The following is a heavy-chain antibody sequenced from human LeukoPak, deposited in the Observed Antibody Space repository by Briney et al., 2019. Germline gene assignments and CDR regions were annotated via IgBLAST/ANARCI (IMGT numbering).Heavy chain of an antibody. J-gene: IGHJ5*02. CDR2: IYHSGTS. V-gene: IGHV4-59*01. D-gene: IGHD6-13*01. Sequence: SETLSLTCTVSGGSIDSNSWTWIRQPPGKGLEWIGYIYHSGTSNYNPSLKSRVAMSVDMSKNQFSLKLSSVTAADTAVYYCARRSSSWKNGFDPWGQGTLVTVPS. CDR1: GGSIDSNS. CDR3: ARRSSSWKNGFDP.